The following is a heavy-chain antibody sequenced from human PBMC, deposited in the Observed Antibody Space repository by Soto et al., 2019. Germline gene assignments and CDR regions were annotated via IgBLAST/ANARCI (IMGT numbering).Heavy chain of an antibody. D-gene: IGHD5-18*01. CDR1: GFIISSYW. CDR2: IKEDGSEK. V-gene: IGHV3-7*01. Sequence: EAQQVESGGGLVQPGGSLRLSCAASGFIISSYWMSWVRQAPGKGLEWVANIKEDGSEKYYVDSVKGRFTISRDNARNSVYLQMNSLRDEDTAVYYCTRGHYSNPLGGRGTLVTVSS. J-gene: IGHJ4*02. CDR3: TRGHYSNPL.